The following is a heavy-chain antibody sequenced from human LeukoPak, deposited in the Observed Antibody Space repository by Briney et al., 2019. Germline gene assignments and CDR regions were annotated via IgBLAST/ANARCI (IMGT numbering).Heavy chain of an antibody. CDR3: ARDMVRGELWFDP. D-gene: IGHD3-10*01. V-gene: IGHV3-7*03. Sequence: GGSLRLSCAASGFTFSSYWTSWVRQAPGKGLEWVANIKQDGSEKYYVDSVKGRFTISRDNAKNPLYLQMNSLRAEDTAVYYCARDMVRGELWFDPWGQGTLVTVSS. CDR1: GFTFSSYW. CDR2: IKQDGSEK. J-gene: IGHJ5*02.